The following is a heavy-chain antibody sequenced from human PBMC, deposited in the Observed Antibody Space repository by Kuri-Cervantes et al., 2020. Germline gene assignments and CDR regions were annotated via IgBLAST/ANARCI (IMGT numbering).Heavy chain of an antibody. D-gene: IGHD6-13*01. CDR1: GFTFSSYA. CDR2: ISGSGGST. J-gene: IGHJ4*02. Sequence: GGSLRLSCAASGFTFSSYAMSWVRQAPGKGVKWVSAISGSGGSTYYADSVTGRFTISRDNSKNTLYLQMNSQRAEDPGVYYCAKALANYLDYWGQGTLVTVSS. V-gene: IGHV3-23*01. CDR3: AKALANYLDY.